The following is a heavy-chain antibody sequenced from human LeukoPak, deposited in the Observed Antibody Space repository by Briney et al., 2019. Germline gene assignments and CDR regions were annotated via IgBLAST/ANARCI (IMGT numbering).Heavy chain of an antibody. Sequence: PGGSLRLSCAASGFTFSRYWMHWLRQAPGKGLVWVSRISTDGSTTTYADPVKGRFTISRDNGKNTLYLQMNSLIAEDTAVYYCASYLTSIPSGMDVWGQGTTVTVSS. CDR2: ISTDGSTT. J-gene: IGHJ6*02. D-gene: IGHD2/OR15-2a*01. CDR1: GFTFSRYW. CDR3: ASYLTSIPSGMDV. V-gene: IGHV3-74*01.